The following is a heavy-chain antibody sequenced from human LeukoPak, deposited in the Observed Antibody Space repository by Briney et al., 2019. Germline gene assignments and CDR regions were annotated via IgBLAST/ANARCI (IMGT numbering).Heavy chain of an antibody. Sequence: GGSLRLSCAASGFTFSSYGMHWVRQAPGKGLEWVAVIWCDGSNKYYADSVKGRFTISRDNSKNTLYLQMNSLRAEDTAVYYCARYLNAYQGRGAFDIWGQGTMVTVSS. D-gene: IGHD2-2*01. CDR3: ARYLNAYQGRGAFDI. V-gene: IGHV3-33*01. CDR2: IWCDGSNK. J-gene: IGHJ3*02. CDR1: GFTFSSYG.